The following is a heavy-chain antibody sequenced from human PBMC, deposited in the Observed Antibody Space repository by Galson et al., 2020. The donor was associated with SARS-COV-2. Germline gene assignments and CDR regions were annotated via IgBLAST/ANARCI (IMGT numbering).Heavy chain of an antibody. CDR1: GYSFTTYY. Sequence: ASVKVSCKASGYSFTTYYLYWVRQAPGQGLEYMGWINPRTGGASYGQTFQDRLTLASDMSASTAYMKLSRLRFDDTAVYYCARGLSGGWPYDAFYGMDGGGQGTTVTVSS. CDR2: INPRTGGA. D-gene: IGHD6-19*01. V-gene: IGHV1-2*02. CDR3: ARGLSGGWPYDAFYGMDG. J-gene: IGHJ6*02.